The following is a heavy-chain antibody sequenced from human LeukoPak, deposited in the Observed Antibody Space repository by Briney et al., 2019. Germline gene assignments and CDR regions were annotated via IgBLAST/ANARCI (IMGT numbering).Heavy chain of an antibody. CDR3: ARGWLQPDY. CDR2: IYRSGST. CDR1: GGSISSGSYY. D-gene: IGHD5-24*01. Sequence: SETLSLTCTVSGGSISSGSYYWSWIRQPAGKRLEWIGHIYRSGSTNYNPSLKSRVTISVDTSKNQFSLKLGSVTAADTAVYYCARGWLQPDYWGQGTLVTVPS. J-gene: IGHJ4*02. V-gene: IGHV4-61*09.